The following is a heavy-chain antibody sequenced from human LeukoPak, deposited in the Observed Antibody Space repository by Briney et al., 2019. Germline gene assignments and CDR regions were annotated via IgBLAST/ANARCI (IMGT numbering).Heavy chain of an antibody. D-gene: IGHD2-15*01. CDR3: AGCSGGSCYSRGKYGVDV. Sequence: GGSLRLSCAASGFTVSSNYMSWVRQAPGKGLEWVSVIYSGGFTYYAASVKGRFTVSRDNSKNTLYLQMNSLRADDTAVYYCAGCSGGSCYSRGKYGVDVWGQGTTVIVSS. CDR2: IYSGGFT. CDR1: GFTVSSNY. J-gene: IGHJ6*02. V-gene: IGHV3-53*01.